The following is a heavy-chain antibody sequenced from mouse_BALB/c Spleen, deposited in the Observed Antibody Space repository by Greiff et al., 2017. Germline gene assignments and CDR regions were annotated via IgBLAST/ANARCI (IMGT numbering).Heavy chain of an antibody. Sequence: DVKLVESGGGLVKPGGSLKLSCAASGFTFSSYTMSWVRQTPEKRLEWVATISSGGSYTYYPDSVKGRFTISRDNAKNTLYLQMSSLKSEDTAMYYCTRVRGYYGSSLYFDVWGAGTTVTVSS. CDR1: GFTFSSYT. D-gene: IGHD1-1*01. CDR3: TRVRGYYGSSLYFDV. CDR2: ISSGGSYT. V-gene: IGHV5-6-4*01. J-gene: IGHJ1*01.